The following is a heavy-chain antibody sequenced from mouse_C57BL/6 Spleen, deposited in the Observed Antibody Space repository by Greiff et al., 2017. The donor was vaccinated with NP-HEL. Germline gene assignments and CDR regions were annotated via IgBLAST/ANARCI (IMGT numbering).Heavy chain of an antibody. D-gene: IGHD1-1*01. CDR3: ASGGTTVVAPHWYFDV. CDR1: GYSITSGYY. CDR2: ISYDGSN. J-gene: IGHJ1*03. V-gene: IGHV3-6*01. Sequence: DVKLQESGPGLVKPSQSLSLTCSVTGYSITSGYYWNWIRQFPGNKLEWMGYISYDGSNNYNPSLKNRISITRDTSKNQFFLKLNSVTTEDTATSYGASGGTTVVAPHWYFDVWGTGTTVTVSS.